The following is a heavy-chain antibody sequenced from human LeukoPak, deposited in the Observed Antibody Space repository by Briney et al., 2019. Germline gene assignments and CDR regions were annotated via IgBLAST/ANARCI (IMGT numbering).Heavy chain of an antibody. CDR1: GGSISSSSYY. Sequence: SETLSLTCTVSGGSISSSSYYWGWIRQPPGKGLEWIGYIYYSGSTYYNPSLKSRVTISVDTSKNQFSLKLSSVTAADTAVYYCARDGEDSSGLFDYWGQGTLVTVSS. CDR2: IYYSGST. J-gene: IGHJ4*02. D-gene: IGHD3-22*01. V-gene: IGHV4-39*07. CDR3: ARDGEDSSGLFDY.